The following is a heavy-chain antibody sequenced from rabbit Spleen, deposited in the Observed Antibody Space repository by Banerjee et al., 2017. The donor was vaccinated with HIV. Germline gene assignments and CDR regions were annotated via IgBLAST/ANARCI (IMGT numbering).Heavy chain of an antibody. Sequence: EQLEESGGGLVKPEGSLTLTCKASGVSLNDKDVMCWVRQAPGKGLEWIACINGGNRNIYYASWAKGRFTITRSTSLNTVTLRLNSLTAADTATYFCARDLPGGGAISFNLWGPGTLVTVS. CDR2: INGGNRNI. CDR3: ARDLPGGGAISFNL. CDR1: GVSLNDKD. D-gene: IGHD3-1*01. V-gene: IGHV1S47*01. J-gene: IGHJ4*01.